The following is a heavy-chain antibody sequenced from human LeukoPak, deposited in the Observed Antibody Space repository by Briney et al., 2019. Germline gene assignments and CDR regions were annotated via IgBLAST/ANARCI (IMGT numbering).Heavy chain of an antibody. CDR1: GGSISSSSYY. V-gene: IGHV4-61*02. CDR2: IYTSGST. J-gene: IGHJ4*02. CDR3: ARVRPYYDILTGYSFDY. D-gene: IGHD3-9*01. Sequence: SQTLSLTCTVSGGSISSSSYYWSWIRQPAGKGLEWIVRIYTSGSTNYNPSLKSRVTISVDTSKNQFSLKLSSVTAADTAVYYCARVRPYYDILTGYSFDYWGQGTLVTVSS.